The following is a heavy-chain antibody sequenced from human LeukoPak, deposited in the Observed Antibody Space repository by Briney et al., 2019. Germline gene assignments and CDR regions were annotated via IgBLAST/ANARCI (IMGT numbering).Heavy chain of an antibody. D-gene: IGHD6-19*01. CDR2: IYSGGYT. V-gene: IGHV3-53*01. J-gene: IGHJ6*02. CDR1: GFTFSSYS. Sequence: GGSLRLSCAASGFTFSSYSMNWIRQAPGKGLEWVSVIYSGGYTYYADSVTGRFTISRDNSKNTLYLQMDSLRAEDTAVYYCARGGIAVAGAEDYYYYGMDVWGQGTTVIVSS. CDR3: ARGGIAVAGAEDYYYYGMDV.